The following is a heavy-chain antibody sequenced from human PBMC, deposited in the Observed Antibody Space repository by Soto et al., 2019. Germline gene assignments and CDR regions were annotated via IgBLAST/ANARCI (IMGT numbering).Heavy chain of an antibody. J-gene: IGHJ6*02. D-gene: IGHD3-3*01. CDR2: IYYSGST. CDR1: GGSISSGDYY. Sequence: SETLSLTCTVSGGSISSGDYYWSWIRQPPGKGLEWIGYIYYSGSTYYNPSLKSRVTISVDTSKNQFSLKLSSVTAADTAVYYCARGVMLGDFWSGSYGMDVWGQGTTVTVSS. CDR3: ARGVMLGDFWSGSYGMDV. V-gene: IGHV4-30-4*01.